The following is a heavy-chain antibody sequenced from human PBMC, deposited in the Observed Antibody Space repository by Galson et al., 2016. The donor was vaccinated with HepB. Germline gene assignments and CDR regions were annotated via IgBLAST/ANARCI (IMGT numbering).Heavy chain of an antibody. CDR2: MNPTSGDT. CDR3: ARGGSHYEYVWGSSFDYYYGMDG. V-gene: IGHV1-8*01. J-gene: IGHJ6*02. D-gene: IGHD3-16*01. CDR1: GYTFTDYD. Sequence: SVKVSCKASGYTFTDYDINWVRQATGQGLEWMGWMNPTSGDTGFAQKFQGRVTMTRNTSISTAYMELSSLRAEDTALYYCARGGSHYEYVWGSSFDYYYGMDGWGQGTTVTVSS.